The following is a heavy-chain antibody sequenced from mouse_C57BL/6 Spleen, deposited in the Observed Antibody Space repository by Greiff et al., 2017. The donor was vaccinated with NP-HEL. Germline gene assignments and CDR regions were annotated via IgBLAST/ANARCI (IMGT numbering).Heavy chain of an antibody. CDR2: IDPSDSYT. V-gene: IGHV1-50*01. CDR3: ARGGDYYGSTFAY. J-gene: IGHJ3*01. CDR1: GYTFTSYW. Sequence: VQLQQPGAELVKPGASVKLSCKASGYTFTSYWMQWVKQRPGQGLEWIGEIDPSDSYTNYNQKFKGKATLTVDTSSSTAYMQLSSLTSEDSAVYYWARGGDYYGSTFAYWGQGTLVTVSA. D-gene: IGHD1-1*01.